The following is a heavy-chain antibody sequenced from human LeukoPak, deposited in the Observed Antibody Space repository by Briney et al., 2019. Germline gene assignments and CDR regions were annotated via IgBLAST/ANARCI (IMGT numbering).Heavy chain of an antibody. Sequence: SETLSLTCAVYGGSFSGYYWSWIRQPPGKGLEWIGEINHSGSTNYNPSLKSRVTISVDTSKNQFSLKLSSVTAADTAVYYCASFYCGGDCYSSPNWFDPWGQGTLVTVSS. CDR1: GGSFSGYY. CDR3: ASFYCGGDCYSSPNWFDP. CDR2: INHSGST. J-gene: IGHJ5*02. D-gene: IGHD2-21*02. V-gene: IGHV4-34*01.